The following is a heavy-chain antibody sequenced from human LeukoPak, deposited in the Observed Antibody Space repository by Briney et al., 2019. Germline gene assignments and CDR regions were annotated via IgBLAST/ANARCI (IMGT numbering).Heavy chain of an antibody. J-gene: IGHJ4*02. V-gene: IGHV3-23*01. D-gene: IGHD3-22*01. CDR3: AKGRATYYYDSSGYTDLYYFDY. CDR2: ISGSGGST. Sequence: GGSLRLSCTFSGFTFSSYAMSWVRQAPGKGLEWVSAISGSGGSTYYADSVKGRFTISRDNSKNTLYLQMNSLRAEDTAVYYCAKGRATYYYDSSGYTDLYYFDYWGQGTLVTVSS. CDR1: GFTFSSYA.